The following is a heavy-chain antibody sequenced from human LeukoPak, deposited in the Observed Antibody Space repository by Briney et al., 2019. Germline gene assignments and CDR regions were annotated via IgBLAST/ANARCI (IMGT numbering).Heavy chain of an antibody. CDR1: GYTFTGYY. CDR3: ASLKNYYDSSGYLVTDAFDI. CDR2: ISAYNGDT. V-gene: IGHV1-18*04. Sequence: ASVKVSCKASGYTFTGYYMYWVRQAPGQGLEWMGWISAYNGDTHYAQKFQGRVTMTTDTSTSTAYMELRSLKSDDTAVYYCASLKNYYDSSGYLVTDAFDIWGQGTMVTVSS. J-gene: IGHJ3*02. D-gene: IGHD3-22*01.